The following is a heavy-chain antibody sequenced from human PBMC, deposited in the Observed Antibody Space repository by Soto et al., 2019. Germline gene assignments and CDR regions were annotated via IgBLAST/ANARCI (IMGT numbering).Heavy chain of an antibody. CDR1: GYSFTDYH. CDR3: ARGDSTDCSNGVCSFFYNHDMDV. Sequence: QVQLAQSGAEVKKPGASVKVSCKASGYSFTDYHIHWVRQAPGQGLEWLGRINPKSGGTSTAQKFQGWVTMTTDTSISTASMELTRLTSDDTAIYYCARGDSTDCSNGVCSFFYNHDMDVW. D-gene: IGHD2-8*01. CDR2: INPKSGGT. J-gene: IGHJ6*01. V-gene: IGHV1-2*04.